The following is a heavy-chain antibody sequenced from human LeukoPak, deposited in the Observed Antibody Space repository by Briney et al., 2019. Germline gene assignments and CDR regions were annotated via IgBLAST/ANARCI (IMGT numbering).Heavy chain of an antibody. V-gene: IGHV3-23*01. CDR3: AKDKLPTAMFSYVY. Sequence: PGGSLRLSCAASGLTVGSHAMTWVRQAPGKGLEWVSGITYSGDNTYYAGSVKGRFTISRDNSRNTLFLQMDSLRAEDTAVYYCAKDKLPTAMFSYVYWGQGTLVTVSS. J-gene: IGHJ4*02. CDR1: GLTVGSHA. CDR2: ITYSGDNT. D-gene: IGHD2-2*01.